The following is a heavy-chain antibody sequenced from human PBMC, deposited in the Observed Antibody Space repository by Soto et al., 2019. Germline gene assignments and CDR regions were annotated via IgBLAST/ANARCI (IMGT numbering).Heavy chain of an antibody. CDR3: ARGETGYDYLFDY. CDR1: GFTFSSHG. CDR2: IWYDGSKK. V-gene: IGHV3-33*01. Sequence: QVHLVESGGGVVQPGRSLRLSCAASGFTFSSHGMHWVRQAPGKGLEWVAVIWYDGSKKYYGDSVKGRFTISRDSAKNTVYLQMNSLSAEDTAVYYCARGETGYDYLFDYWGQGTLVTVSS. J-gene: IGHJ4*02. D-gene: IGHD5-12*01.